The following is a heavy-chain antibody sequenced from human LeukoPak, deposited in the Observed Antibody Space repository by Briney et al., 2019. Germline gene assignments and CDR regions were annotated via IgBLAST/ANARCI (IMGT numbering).Heavy chain of an antibody. CDR1: GFTFRSYW. J-gene: IGHJ4*02. Sequence: PGGSLRLSCAASGFTFRSYWMSWVRQAPGKGLEWVATINQDVSQIKYVDSVKGRFTISRDNAQNSLYLQMNSLRDEDTAVYYCAKLGYNSWDFDYWGQGIVVTVSS. CDR3: AKLGYNSWDFDY. V-gene: IGHV3-7*01. D-gene: IGHD6-13*01. CDR2: INQDVSQI.